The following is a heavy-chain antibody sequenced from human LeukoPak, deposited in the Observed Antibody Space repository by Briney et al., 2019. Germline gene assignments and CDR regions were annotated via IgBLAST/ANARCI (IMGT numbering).Heavy chain of an antibody. CDR2: ISAYNGNT. CDR1: GYTFTSYG. V-gene: IGHV1-18*01. CDR3: AREEARIVVVPAACDGMDV. Sequence: ASVTVSCKASGYTFTSYGISWVRQAPGQGLEWMGWISAYNGNTNYAQKLQGRVTMTTDTSTSTAYMELRSLRSDDTAVYYCAREEARIVVVPAACDGMDVWGQGTTVTVSS. D-gene: IGHD2-2*01. J-gene: IGHJ6*02.